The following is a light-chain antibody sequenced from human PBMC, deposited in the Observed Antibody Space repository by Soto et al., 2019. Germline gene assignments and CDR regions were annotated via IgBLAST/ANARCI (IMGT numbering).Light chain of an antibody. J-gene: IGKJ1*01. CDR3: QQSYSTPPT. CDR2: AAS. Sequence: DIQMTQSPSSLSASVGDRVTITCRASQSISTYLNWYQQTPGKAPKLLIYAASSLQSGVPSRFSVSGSGTDFTLTISSLHPEDSATYYCQQSYSTPPTFVQGTKVDIK. CDR1: QSISTY. V-gene: IGKV1-39*01.